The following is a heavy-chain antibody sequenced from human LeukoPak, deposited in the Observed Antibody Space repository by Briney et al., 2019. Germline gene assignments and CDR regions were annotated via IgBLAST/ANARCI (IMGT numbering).Heavy chain of an antibody. J-gene: IGHJ2*01. V-gene: IGHV4-59*11. Sequence: SETLSLTCTVSGGSISSHYWSWIRQPPGKGLEWIGYIYYSGSTNYNPSLKSRVTISVDTSKNQFSLKLSSVTAADTAVYYCARPDSSGYFDLWGRGTLVTVSS. CDR3: ARPDSSGYFDL. D-gene: IGHD6-25*01. CDR2: IYYSGST. CDR1: GGSISSHY.